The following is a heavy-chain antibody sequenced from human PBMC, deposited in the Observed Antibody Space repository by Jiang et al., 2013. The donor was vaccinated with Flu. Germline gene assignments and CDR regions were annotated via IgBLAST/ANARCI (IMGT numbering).Heavy chain of an antibody. J-gene: IGHJ4*01. D-gene: IGHD1-26*01. Sequence: VQLLESGGGVVQPGRSLRLSCAASGFTFSSYGMHWVRQAPGKGLEWVAVISYDGSNKYYADSVKGRFTISRDNSKNTLYLQMNSLRAEDTAVYYCAKDAGATMGYFDYW. CDR1: GFTFSSYG. CDR2: ISYDGSNK. CDR3: AKDAGATMGYFDY. V-gene: IGHV3-30*18.